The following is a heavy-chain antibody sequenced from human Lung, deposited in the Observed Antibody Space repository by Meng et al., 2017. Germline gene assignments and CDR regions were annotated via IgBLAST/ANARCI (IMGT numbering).Heavy chain of an antibody. V-gene: IGHV4-30-2*01. Sequence: QLQLQESGSGLVKPSKTLSLTCAVAGGSISSGGYSWSWIRQPPGKGLEWIGYISHSGSTYYNPSLKNRVTISVDRSKNQFSLRLTSVTAADTAVYSCARSGYCSGSSCYGSFDSWGQGTLVTVSS. CDR1: GGSISSGGYS. CDR2: ISHSGST. CDR3: ARSGYCSGSSCYGSFDS. D-gene: IGHD2-15*01. J-gene: IGHJ4*02.